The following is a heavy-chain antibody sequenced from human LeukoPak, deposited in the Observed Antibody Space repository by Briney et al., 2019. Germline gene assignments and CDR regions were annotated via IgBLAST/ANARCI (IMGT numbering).Heavy chain of an antibody. Sequence: PGRSLRPSCAASGFTFSSYGVHWVRQAPGKGLEWVAVIWYDGSNKYYADSVKGRFTISRDNSKNTLYLQMNSLRAEDTAVHYCARASMRMSTAGLVDYWGQGTLVTVSS. CDR3: ARASMRMSTAGLVDY. V-gene: IGHV3-33*01. CDR2: IWYDGSNK. J-gene: IGHJ4*02. CDR1: GFTFSSYG. D-gene: IGHD6-13*01.